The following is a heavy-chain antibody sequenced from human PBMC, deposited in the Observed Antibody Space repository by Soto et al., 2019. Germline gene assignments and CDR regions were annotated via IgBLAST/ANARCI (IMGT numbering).Heavy chain of an antibody. Sequence: SETLSLTCTVSGGSISSYYWIWIRQPPGKGLEWIGYIYYSGSTIYNPSLNSRVTISLDTSKNQFSLKLTSVTAADTALYYCARYGTAIVGTSYRFDPWGQGTLVTVSS. J-gene: IGHJ5*02. V-gene: IGHV4-59*12. CDR3: ARYGTAIVGTSYRFDP. D-gene: IGHD1-1*01. CDR2: IYYSGST. CDR1: GGSISSYY.